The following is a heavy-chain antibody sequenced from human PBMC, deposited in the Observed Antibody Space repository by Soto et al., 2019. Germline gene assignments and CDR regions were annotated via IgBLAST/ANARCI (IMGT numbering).Heavy chain of an antibody. Sequence: QVQLVQSGAEVKRPGSSVKVSCEASGGTFNNYAITWVRQAPGQGLEWMGGIIPMFGTNYAQKFQDRVTIAADESTGTAYMELSGLRSEDTAVYFSARPNSYGVTFHYYYGMDVWGQGTTVTVSS. CDR2: IIPMFGT. J-gene: IGHJ6*02. CDR1: GGTFNNYA. V-gene: IGHV1-69*01. CDR3: ARPNSYGVTFHYYYGMDV. D-gene: IGHD3-10*01.